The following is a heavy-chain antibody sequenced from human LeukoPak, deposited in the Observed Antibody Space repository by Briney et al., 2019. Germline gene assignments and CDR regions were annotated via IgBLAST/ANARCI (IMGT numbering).Heavy chain of an antibody. V-gene: IGHV3-74*01. Sequence: GGSLRLSCAAPGFTSSTYWMHWVRQAPGKGLAWVSRISSDGRNTIYADSVKGRFTISRDSANNTLFLQMNSLRGDDTAVYYCAREWALPGAYYMDVWGKGTTVTVSS. CDR1: GFTSSTYW. CDR2: ISSDGRNT. J-gene: IGHJ6*03. D-gene: IGHD7-27*01. CDR3: AREWALPGAYYMDV.